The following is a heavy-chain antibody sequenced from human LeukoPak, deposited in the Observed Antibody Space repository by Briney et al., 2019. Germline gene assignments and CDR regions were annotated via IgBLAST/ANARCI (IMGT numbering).Heavy chain of an antibody. Sequence: SETLSLTCAVYGGSFSGYYWSRIRQPPGKGLEWIGEINHSGSTYYKSSLKSRVTISVDKSKNQFSLKMSSVTAADTAVYFCAREELGVHYWGQGTLVTVSS. J-gene: IGHJ4*02. CDR1: GGSFSGYY. D-gene: IGHD1-26*01. V-gene: IGHV4-34*01. CDR3: AREELGVHY. CDR2: INHSGST.